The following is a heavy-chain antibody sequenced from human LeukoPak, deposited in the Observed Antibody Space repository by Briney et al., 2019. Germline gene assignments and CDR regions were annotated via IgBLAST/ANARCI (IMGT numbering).Heavy chain of an antibody. CDR1: GFTFSSYA. D-gene: IGHD2-21*02. J-gene: IGHJ4*02. CDR2: ISGSGGST. V-gene: IGHV3-23*01. Sequence: PGGSLRLSCAASGFTFSSYAMSWVRQAPGKGLEWVSAISGSGGSTYYADSVKGRFTISRDNSKNTLYLQMNSLRAEDTAVYYCAKILVSVVVTANPPDYWGQGTLVTVSS. CDR3: AKILVSVVVTANPPDY.